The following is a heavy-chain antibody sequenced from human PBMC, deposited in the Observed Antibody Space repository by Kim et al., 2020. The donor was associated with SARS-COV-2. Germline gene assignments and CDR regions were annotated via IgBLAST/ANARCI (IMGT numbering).Heavy chain of an antibody. CDR2: INTNTGNP. D-gene: IGHD6-13*01. Sequence: ASVKVSCKASGYTFTSYAMNWVRQAPGQGLEWMGWINTNTGNPTYAQGFTGRFVFSLDTSVSTAYLQISSLKAEDTAVYYCARSIAAAGYYYYYGMDVWGQGTTVTVSS. J-gene: IGHJ6*02. CDR3: ARSIAAAGYYYYYGMDV. V-gene: IGHV7-4-1*02. CDR1: GYTFTSYA.